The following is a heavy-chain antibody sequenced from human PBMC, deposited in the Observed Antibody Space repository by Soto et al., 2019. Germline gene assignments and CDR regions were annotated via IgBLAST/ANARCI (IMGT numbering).Heavy chain of an antibody. D-gene: IGHD3-22*01. CDR3: AKALDSSGLIDY. V-gene: IGHV3-30*18. J-gene: IGHJ4*02. CDR2: ISYDGSNK. Sequence: VQLVESGGGVVQPGRSLRLSCAASGFTFSSYGMHWVRQAPGKGLEWVAVISYDGSNKYYADSVKGRFTISRDNSKNTLYLQMNSLRAEDTAVYYCAKALDSSGLIDYWGQGTLVTVSS. CDR1: GFTFSSYG.